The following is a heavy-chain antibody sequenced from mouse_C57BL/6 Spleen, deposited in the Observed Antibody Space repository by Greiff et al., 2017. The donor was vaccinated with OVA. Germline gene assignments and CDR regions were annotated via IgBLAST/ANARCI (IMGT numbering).Heavy chain of an antibody. J-gene: IGHJ2*01. V-gene: IGHV1-69*01. Sequence: QLQQPGAELVMPGASVKLSCKASGYTFTSYWMHWVKQRPGQGLEWIGEIDPSDSYTNYNQKFKGKSTLTVDKSSSTAYMQLSSLTSEDSAVYYCARADYGSSLYYFDYWGQGTTLTVSS. CDR3: ARADYGSSLYYFDY. D-gene: IGHD1-1*01. CDR1: GYTFTSYW. CDR2: IDPSDSYT.